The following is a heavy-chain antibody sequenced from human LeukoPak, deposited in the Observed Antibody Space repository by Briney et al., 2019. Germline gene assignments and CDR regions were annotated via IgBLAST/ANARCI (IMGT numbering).Heavy chain of an antibody. V-gene: IGHV4-39*07. CDR1: GGSISSSSYY. CDR3: ARAQDSNPDAFDI. J-gene: IGHJ3*02. Sequence: SETLSLTCTVSGGSISSSSYYWGWIRQPPGKGLEWIGSIYYSGSTYYNPSLKSRATISVDTSKTQFSLKLSSVTAADTAVYYCARAQDSNPDAFDIWGQGTMVTVSS. CDR2: IYYSGST. D-gene: IGHD6-13*01.